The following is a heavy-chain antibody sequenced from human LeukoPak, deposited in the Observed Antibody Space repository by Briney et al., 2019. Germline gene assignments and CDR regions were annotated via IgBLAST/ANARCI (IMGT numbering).Heavy chain of an antibody. Sequence: GASVQVSCKASGYTFTGYFMHWVRPAPGQGGAWMGLMNSNSGNTGYAQKFQGRVSITRNTSISTAYMELSSLRSEDTAVYYRARDGEQQPSREYYYYMDVWGKGTTVTVSS. CDR3: ARDGEQQPSREYYYYMDV. V-gene: IGHV1-8*03. J-gene: IGHJ6*03. CDR1: GYTFTGYF. D-gene: IGHD6-13*01. CDR2: MNSNSGNT.